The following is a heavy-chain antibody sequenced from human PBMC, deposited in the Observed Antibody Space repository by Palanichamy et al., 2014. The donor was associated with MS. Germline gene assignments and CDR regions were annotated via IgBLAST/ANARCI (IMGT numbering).Heavy chain of an antibody. CDR1: GFTFSSYS. Sequence: EVQLVESGGGLVKPGGSLRLSCAASGFTFSSYSMNWVRQAPGKGLEWVSSISSSSSYTYYADSVKGRFTISRDNAKNSLYLQMNSLRAEDTAVYYCASYSNYSTWGQGTLVTVSS. V-gene: IGHV3-21*01. CDR3: ASYSNYST. D-gene: IGHD4-11*01. CDR2: ISSSSSYT. J-gene: IGHJ5*02.